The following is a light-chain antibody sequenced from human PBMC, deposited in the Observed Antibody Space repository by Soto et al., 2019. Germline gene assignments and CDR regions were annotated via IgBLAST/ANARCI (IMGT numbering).Light chain of an antibody. CDR2: GAS. CDR3: QQYGSSPRVT. CDR1: QSVSSNY. J-gene: IGKJ4*01. V-gene: IGKV3-20*01. Sequence: EIVLTQSPGTLSLSPGERATLSCRASQSVSSNYLAWYQQKPGQAPRLLIYGASSRATGIPDRFSGSGSGTDITLTISRREPEDFAVYYCQQYGSSPRVTFGGGTKVEIK.